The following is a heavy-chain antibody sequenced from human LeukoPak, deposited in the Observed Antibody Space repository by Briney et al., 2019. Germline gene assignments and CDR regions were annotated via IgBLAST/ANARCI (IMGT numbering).Heavy chain of an antibody. CDR3: ARGFGFGELKNDY. D-gene: IGHD3-10*01. Sequence: PSQTLSLTCTVSGGSISNGGYYWSWIRQHPGKGLEWIGYIYYSGSTYYNPSLKSRVTISVDTSKNQFSLKLSSVTAADTAVYYCARGFGFGELKNDYWGQGTLVTVSS. CDR1: GGSISNGGYY. J-gene: IGHJ4*02. V-gene: IGHV4-31*03. CDR2: IYYSGST.